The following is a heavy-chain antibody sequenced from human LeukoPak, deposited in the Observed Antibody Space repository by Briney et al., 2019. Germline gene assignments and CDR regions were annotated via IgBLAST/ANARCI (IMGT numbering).Heavy chain of an antibody. D-gene: IGHD3-22*01. CDR1: GGSIRSFY. CDR3: ARSRNSYDTSGYYSFDY. J-gene: IGHJ4*02. Sequence: SETLSLTCTVSGGSIRSFYWSWIRQPPGKALEWIGFIHSSGRSNYNPPLRSRGIMSVDTSENQVSLSLSSVTAADTAIYYCARSRNSYDTSGYYSFDYWGQGTLVTVSS. V-gene: IGHV4-59*01. CDR2: IHSSGRS.